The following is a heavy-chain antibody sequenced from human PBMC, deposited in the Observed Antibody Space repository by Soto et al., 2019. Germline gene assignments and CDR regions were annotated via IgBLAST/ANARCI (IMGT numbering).Heavy chain of an antibody. CDR3: ARESHYDFWSGYNEFDP. CDR2: ISYDGSNR. J-gene: IGHJ5*02. D-gene: IGHD3-3*01. CDR1: GFTFSSYA. Sequence: GGSLRLSCAASGFTFSSYAMHWVRQAPGKGLEWVAVISYDGSNRYYADSVEGRFTISRDNSKNTLYLQMNSLRAEDTAVYYCARESHYDFWSGYNEFDPWGQGTLVTVSS. V-gene: IGHV3-30-3*01.